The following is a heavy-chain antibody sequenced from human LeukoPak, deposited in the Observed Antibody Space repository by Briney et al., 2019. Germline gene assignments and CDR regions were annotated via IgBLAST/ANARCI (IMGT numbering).Heavy chain of an antibody. CDR1: GGSISSYY. D-gene: IGHD3-22*01. CDR2: INHSGST. V-gene: IGHV4-34*01. CDR3: ARGRSAYDSSGYYYGN. Sequence: SETLSLTCTVSGGSISSYYWSWIRQPPGKGLEWIGEINHSGSTNYNPSLKSRVTISVDTSKNQFSLNLSSVTAADTAVYYCARGRSAYDSSGYYYGNWGQGTLVTVSS. J-gene: IGHJ4*02.